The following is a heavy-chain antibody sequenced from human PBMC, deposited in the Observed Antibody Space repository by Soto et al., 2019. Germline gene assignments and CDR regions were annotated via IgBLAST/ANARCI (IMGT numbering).Heavy chain of an antibody. CDR3: ARHLSVDYFDY. V-gene: IGHV4-30-2*01. J-gene: IGHJ4*02. CDR2: IYHSGST. Sequence: SETLSLTCAVSGGSISSGGYSWSWIRQPPGKGLEWIGYIYHSGSTYYNPSLKSRVTISVDRSKSQFSLKLSSVTAADTAVYYCARHLSVDYFDYWGQGALVTVSS. CDR1: GGSISSGGYS.